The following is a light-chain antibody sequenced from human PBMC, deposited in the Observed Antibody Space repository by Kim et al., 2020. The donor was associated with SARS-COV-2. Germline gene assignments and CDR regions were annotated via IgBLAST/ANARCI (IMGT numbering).Light chain of an antibody. CDR2: GAS. J-gene: IGKJ1*01. V-gene: IGKV3-20*01. CDR1: QSVTSSY. Sequence: SPGESATLSCRASQSVTSSYLAWYQQKPGQAPRLLINGASSRATGIPDRFSGSGSGTDFTLTISRLEPEDFAVYYCQQYGSSPQTFGQGTKVDIK. CDR3: QQYGSSPQT.